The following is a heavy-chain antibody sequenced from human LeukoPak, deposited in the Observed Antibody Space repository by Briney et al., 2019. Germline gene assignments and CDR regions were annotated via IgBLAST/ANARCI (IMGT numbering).Heavy chain of an antibody. CDR2: IIPILGIA. Sequence: ASVKVSCKASGGTFSSYAISWVRQAPGQGLEWMGRIIPILGIANYAQKFQGRVTITADKSTSTAYMELSSRRSEDTAVYYCARGGQQLALDYWGQGTLVTVSS. CDR3: ARGGQQLALDY. V-gene: IGHV1-69*04. J-gene: IGHJ4*02. CDR1: GGTFSSYA. D-gene: IGHD6-13*01.